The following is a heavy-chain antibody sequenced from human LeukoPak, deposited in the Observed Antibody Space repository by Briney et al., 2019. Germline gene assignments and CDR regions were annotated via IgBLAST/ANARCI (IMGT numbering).Heavy chain of an antibody. Sequence: PSETLSLTCAVYGGSFSDYYWSWIRQPPGKGLEWIGEINHSGSTNNNPSLKSRVTMSLDTSKNQFSLKLSSVTAADTAVYYCARVNGAFKDRLFYYYNGMDVWGQGTTVTVSS. CDR3: ARVNGAFKDRLFYYYNGMDV. V-gene: IGHV4-34*01. D-gene: IGHD3-10*01. CDR2: INHSGST. J-gene: IGHJ6*02. CDR1: GGSFSDYY.